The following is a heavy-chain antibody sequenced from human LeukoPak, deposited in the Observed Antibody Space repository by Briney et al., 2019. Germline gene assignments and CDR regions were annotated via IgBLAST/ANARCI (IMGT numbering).Heavy chain of an antibody. CDR1: GFTFSSYS. CDR2: ISSSSSYI. J-gene: IGHJ4*02. V-gene: IGHV3-21*01. Sequence: PGGSPRLSCAASGFTFSSYSMHWVRQAPGKGLEWVSSISSSSSYIYDADSVKGRFTISRDNAKNSLYLQMNSLRAEDTAVYYCARDPGSAVVVPAALDYFDYWGQGTLVTVSS. CDR3: ARDPGSAVVVPAALDYFDY. D-gene: IGHD2-2*01.